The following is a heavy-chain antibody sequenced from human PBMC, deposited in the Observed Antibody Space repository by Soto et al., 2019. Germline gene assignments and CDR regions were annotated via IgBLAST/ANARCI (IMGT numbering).Heavy chain of an antibody. CDR3: ARQYLDVPVASAIDY. Sequence: EVQLVESGGGSVQPGGSLRLSCAASGFTFSGSTIHWVRQTSGKGLEWVGRIPSKINTYATAYAASVKGRFTISRDDSKNTAYLQMNSLKIEDTAMYYCARQYLDVPVASAIDYWGQGTLVTVSS. CDR1: GFTFSGST. J-gene: IGHJ4*02. V-gene: IGHV3-73*02. CDR2: IPSKINTYAT. D-gene: IGHD2-2*01.